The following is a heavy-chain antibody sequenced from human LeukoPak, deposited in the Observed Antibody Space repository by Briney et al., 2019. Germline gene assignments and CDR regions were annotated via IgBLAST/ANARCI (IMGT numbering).Heavy chain of an antibody. CDR2: INAGNGNT. D-gene: IGHD4-23*01. V-gene: IGHV1-3*01. CDR3: AREVYGGNSGSYAFDI. J-gene: IGHJ3*02. CDR1: GYTFTSYA. Sequence: ASVKVSCKASGYTFTSYAMHWVRQAPGQRLEWMGWINAGNGNTKYSQKFQGRVTITRDTSASTAYMELSSLRSEDTAVYYCAREVYGGNSGSYAFDIWGQGTMVTVSS.